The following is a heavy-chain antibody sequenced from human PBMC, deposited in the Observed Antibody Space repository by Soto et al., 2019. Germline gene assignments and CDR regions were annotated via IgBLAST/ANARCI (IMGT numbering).Heavy chain of an antibody. CDR1: GFIFSSYW. J-gene: IGHJ6*02. V-gene: IGHV3-7*03. CDR3: AKGRSYYYYYGVDV. CDR2: IKQDGSEK. Sequence: PGGSLRLSCAASGFIFSSYWMSWVRQAPGKGLEWVANIKQDGSEKYYADSVKGRFTISRDNSKSTLYLQMNSLRAEDTALYYCAKGRSYYYYYGVDVWGQGTTVTVSS.